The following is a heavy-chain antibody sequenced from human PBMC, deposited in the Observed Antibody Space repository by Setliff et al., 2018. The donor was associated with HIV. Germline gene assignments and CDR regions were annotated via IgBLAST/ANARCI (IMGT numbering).Heavy chain of an antibody. D-gene: IGHD2-2*01. Sequence: LRLSCAASGFTVSSKYMSWVRQAPGKGLEWVSYMTASGSTIYYADSMNGRFTISRDNAKNSLYLQMNSLRAEDTAVYYCARWYCSSTSCRGFDYWGQGTLVTVSS. CDR1: GFTVSSKY. J-gene: IGHJ4*02. CDR2: MTASGSTI. V-gene: IGHV3-11*04. CDR3: ARWYCSSTSCRGFDY.